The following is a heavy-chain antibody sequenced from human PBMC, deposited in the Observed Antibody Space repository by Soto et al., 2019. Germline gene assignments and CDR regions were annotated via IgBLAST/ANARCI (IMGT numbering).Heavy chain of an antibody. J-gene: IGHJ6*02. D-gene: IGHD2-2*01. CDR2: ISSSSFTI. V-gene: IGHV3-48*01. CDR1: GFRFSDYS. CDR3: SREPAGDV. Sequence: SLRLSCAASGFRFSDYSMNWVRQAPGRGLEWVSYISSSSFTIHYADSVEGRFAISRDNAKNSLYLQMNSLRVEDTAVYYCSREPAGDVWGQGTTVTVSS.